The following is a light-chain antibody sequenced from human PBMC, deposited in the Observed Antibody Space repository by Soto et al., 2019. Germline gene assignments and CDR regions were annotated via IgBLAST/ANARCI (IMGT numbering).Light chain of an antibody. CDR1: KGSSSW. V-gene: IGKV1-5*01. Sequence: IRMSHSASTVSAAIGDRVTITCLVYKGSSSWLAWYLQKPGQSPKLLIYEASSWESGVPSRFSGSGSGTEFTLTISSLQPDDFATYYCQQYNSYSHTFGQGTKVDI. CDR3: QQYNSYSHT. J-gene: IGKJ1*01. CDR2: EAS.